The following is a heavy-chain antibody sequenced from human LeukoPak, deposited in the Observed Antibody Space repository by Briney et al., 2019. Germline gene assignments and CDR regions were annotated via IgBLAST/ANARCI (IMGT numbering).Heavy chain of an antibody. Sequence: GGSLRLSCAASGFAFSSYWMSWVRQAPGKGLEWVTNIKQDGSEKYYVDSVKGRFTISRDNAKNSLYLQMNSLRAEDTAVYYCAREVSGYYYYYMDVWGRGTTVTVSS. CDR2: IKQDGSEK. CDR1: GFAFSSYW. V-gene: IGHV3-7*01. J-gene: IGHJ6*03. D-gene: IGHD1-14*01. CDR3: AREVSGYYYYYMDV.